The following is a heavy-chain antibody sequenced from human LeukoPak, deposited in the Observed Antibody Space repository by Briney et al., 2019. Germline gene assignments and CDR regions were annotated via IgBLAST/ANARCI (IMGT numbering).Heavy chain of an antibody. CDR1: GFTFTSSA. J-gene: IGHJ3*02. CDR3: AAAKTSSGWYWNGLRRVAFDI. V-gene: IGHV1-58*02. CDR2: IVVGSGNT. Sequence: SVKVSCKASGFTFTSSAMQWVRQAHGQRLEWIGWIVVGSGNTNYAQKFQERVTITRDMSTSTAYMELSSLRSEDTAVYYCAAAKTSSGWYWNGLRRVAFDIWGQGTMVTVSS. D-gene: IGHD6-19*01.